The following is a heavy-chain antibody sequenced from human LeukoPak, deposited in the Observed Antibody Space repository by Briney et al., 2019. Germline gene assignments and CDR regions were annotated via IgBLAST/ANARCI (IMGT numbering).Heavy chain of an antibody. CDR2: ISAYNGNT. D-gene: IGHD1-26*01. V-gene: IGHV1-18*01. Sequence: GASVKVSCKASGYTFTSYGISWVRQAPGQGLEWMGWISAYNGNTNYAQKLQGRVTMTTDTSTSTAYMELRSLRSDDTAVYYCARVPLTWELLPTYPFDYWGQGTLVTVSS. CDR3: ARVPLTWELLPTYPFDY. CDR1: GYTFTSYG. J-gene: IGHJ4*02.